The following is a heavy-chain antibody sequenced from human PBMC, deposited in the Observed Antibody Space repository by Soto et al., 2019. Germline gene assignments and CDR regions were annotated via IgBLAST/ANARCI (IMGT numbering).Heavy chain of an antibody. J-gene: IGHJ5*02. V-gene: IGHV4-31*03. CDR2: IYYSGST. D-gene: IGHD1-26*01. CDR3: ARDIHLYSGWFDP. CDR1: GGSISSGGYY. Sequence: QVQLQESGPGLVKPSQTLSLTCTVSGGSISSGGYYWSWIRPHPGKGLEWIGYIYYSGSTYYNPSLKSRVTISVDTSKNQFSLKLSSVTAADTAVYYCARDIHLYSGWFDPWGQGTLVTVSS.